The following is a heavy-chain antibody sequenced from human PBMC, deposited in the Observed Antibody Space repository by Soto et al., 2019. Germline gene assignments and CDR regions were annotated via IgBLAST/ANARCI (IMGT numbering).Heavy chain of an antibody. CDR1: GYTFTSYD. Sequence: GASVKVYCKASGYTFTSYDINWVRQATGQGLEWMGWMNPNSGNTGYAQKFQGRVTMTRNTSISTAYMELSSLRSEDTAVYYCARGGYCSGGSCYSSSFVYWGQGTLVTVSS. D-gene: IGHD2-15*01. J-gene: IGHJ4*02. CDR2: MNPNSGNT. CDR3: ARGGYCSGGSCYSSSFVY. V-gene: IGHV1-8*01.